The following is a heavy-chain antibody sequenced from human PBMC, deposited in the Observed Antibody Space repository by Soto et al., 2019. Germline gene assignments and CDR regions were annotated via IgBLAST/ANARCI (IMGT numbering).Heavy chain of an antibody. J-gene: IGHJ6*02. CDR3: ARDNGFGESDV. Sequence: QVQLVQSGAEVKKPGASVKFSCKASGYTFTSYGITWVRQAPGQGLEWMGWISAYNGNTNYAQKLQGRVTMTTDTPTSTAYRELRSLRSDDTAVYYCARDNGFGESDVWGQGTTVTVSS. CDR2: ISAYNGNT. D-gene: IGHD3-10*01. CDR1: GYTFTSYG. V-gene: IGHV1-18*01.